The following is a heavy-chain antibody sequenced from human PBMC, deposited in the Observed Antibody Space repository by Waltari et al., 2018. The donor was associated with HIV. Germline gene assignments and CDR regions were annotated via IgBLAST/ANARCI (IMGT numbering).Heavy chain of an antibody. V-gene: IGHV4-34*01. CDR3: ARDSAPGLAVDDDDGEFFYYGLDV. CDR2: VNHVGRT. Sequence: QVHLEQWGTGLLRPSETLSLTCAVYGGSFRGYSWSWLRQSPGRGLEWIGEVNHVGRTNYSPSLKGRVTVSVDTSKNQFSLTMRSVTAADTAVYYCARDSAPGLAVDDDDGEFFYYGLDVWGQGTTVTVSS. D-gene: IGHD6-19*01. CDR1: GGSFRGYS. J-gene: IGHJ6*01.